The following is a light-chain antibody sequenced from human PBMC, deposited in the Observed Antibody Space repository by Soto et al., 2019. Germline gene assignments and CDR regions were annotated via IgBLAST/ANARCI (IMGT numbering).Light chain of an antibody. CDR1: QSVSSN. J-gene: IGKJ1*01. CDR3: QQYHSYWT. Sequence: ERVMTQSPATLSVSPGERATLSCRASQSVSSNLAWYQQKPGQAPRLLMYGASTRATGIPARFRGSGSGTEFTLTISSLQSEDFAVYYCQQYHSYWTFGQGTKVE. V-gene: IGKV3-15*01. CDR2: GAS.